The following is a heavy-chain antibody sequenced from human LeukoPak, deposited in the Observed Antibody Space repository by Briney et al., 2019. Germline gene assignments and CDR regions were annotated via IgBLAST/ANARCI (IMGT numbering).Heavy chain of an antibody. CDR1: GFTFRSYS. Sequence: GGSLRLSCSASGFTFRSYSMNWVRQAPGKGLEWVSSISSSSSYIYYADSVKGRFTISRDNAKNSLYLQMNSLRAEDTGVYYCERGVDIVDTMKERWVEYWGQGTLVTVSS. J-gene: IGHJ4*02. CDR2: ISSSSSYI. CDR3: ERGVDIVDTMKERWVEY. V-gene: IGHV3-21*01. D-gene: IGHD5-12*01.